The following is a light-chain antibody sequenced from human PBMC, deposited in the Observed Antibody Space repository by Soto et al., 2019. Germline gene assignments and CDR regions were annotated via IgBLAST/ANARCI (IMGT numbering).Light chain of an antibody. J-gene: IGKJ3*01. CDR1: QSVSSY. Sequence: EMVLTQSPTTLSLSPGERATISCRASQSVSSYLAWYQQKPGQAPRLLIYDASNRATGIPARFSGSGSGTDFTLTISSLEPEDFAVYYCQQRSNWPITFGPGTKVEIK. CDR2: DAS. V-gene: IGKV3-11*01. CDR3: QQRSNWPIT.